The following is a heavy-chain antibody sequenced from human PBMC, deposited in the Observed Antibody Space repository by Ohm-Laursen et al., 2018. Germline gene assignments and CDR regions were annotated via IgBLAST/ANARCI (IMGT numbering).Heavy chain of an antibody. D-gene: IGHD3-10*01. CDR3: ARNSGSYYNYYYYGMDV. CDR2: IYPGDSDT. V-gene: IGHV5-51*01. J-gene: IGHJ6*02. CDR1: GYIFTSYW. Sequence: GESLRISCKGSGYIFTSYWIGWVRQMPGKGLEWMGIIYPGDSDTRYSPSFQGQVTIPADKSISTAYLQWSSLKASDTAMYYCARNSGSYYNYYYYGMDVWGQGTTVTVSS.